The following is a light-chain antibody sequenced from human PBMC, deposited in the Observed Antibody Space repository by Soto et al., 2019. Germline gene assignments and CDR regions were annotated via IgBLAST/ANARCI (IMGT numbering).Light chain of an antibody. V-gene: IGKV3-15*01. CDR1: QSVSSN. Sequence: EKVMTQSPATLSVSPGERATISCRASQSVSSNLAWYQQKPGKAPRLLIYDASTRDTGIPARFSGSGSGTEFTLTISSLQSEDLAVYYCQQYDDWPETFGEGTKVEIK. J-gene: IGKJ1*01. CDR3: QQYDDWPET. CDR2: DAS.